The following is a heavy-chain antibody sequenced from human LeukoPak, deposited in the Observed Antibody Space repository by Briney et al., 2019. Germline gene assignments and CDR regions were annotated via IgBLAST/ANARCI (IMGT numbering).Heavy chain of an antibody. V-gene: IGHV3-30*18. CDR1: GFTFSSYG. D-gene: IGHD6-13*01. J-gene: IGHJ4*02. Sequence: GGSLRLSCAASGFTFSSYGMHWVRQAPGKGLEGVAVISYDGSNKYYADSVKGRFTISRDNSKNTLYLQMNSLRAEDTAVYYCAKDQGQQLVPLDYWGQGTLVTVSS. CDR3: AKDQGQQLVPLDY. CDR2: ISYDGSNK.